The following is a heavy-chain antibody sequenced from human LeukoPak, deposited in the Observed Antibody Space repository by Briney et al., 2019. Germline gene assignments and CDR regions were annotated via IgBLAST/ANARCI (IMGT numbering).Heavy chain of an antibody. Sequence: GGSLRLSCVVSGFSVRNNYVSWVRQAPGKGLEWVSVIYAGDTIHYADSVKGRFTISRDNSKNTVYLQMNSLRAEDTAVYYCARDRGGVSTLFDYWGQGTLVTVSS. CDR1: GFSVRNNY. J-gene: IGHJ4*02. CDR3: ARDRGGVSTLFDY. D-gene: IGHD2-8*02. V-gene: IGHV3-66*01. CDR2: IYAGDTI.